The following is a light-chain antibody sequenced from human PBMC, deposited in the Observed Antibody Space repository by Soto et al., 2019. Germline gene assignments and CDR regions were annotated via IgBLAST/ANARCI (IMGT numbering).Light chain of an antibody. CDR3: QSYDSSLNYV. Sequence: QSVLTQPPSVSGAPGQRVTISCTGSSSNIGAGYDVHWYQQLPGTAPKLLIYGNSNRPSGVPDRFSGSKSGTSASLAITGLQAEDEADYYCQSYDSSLNYVLGTGTKVTVL. V-gene: IGLV1-40*01. J-gene: IGLJ1*01. CDR1: SSNIGAGYD. CDR2: GNS.